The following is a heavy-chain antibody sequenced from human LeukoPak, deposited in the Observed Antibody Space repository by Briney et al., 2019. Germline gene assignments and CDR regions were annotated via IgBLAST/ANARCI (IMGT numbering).Heavy chain of an antibody. CDR1: GGSFSGYY. V-gene: IGHV4-34*01. J-gene: IGHJ4*02. CDR2: INHSGST. Sequence: PSETLCLTCAVSGGSFSGYYWSWIRQPPGKGLEWIGEINHSGSTNYNPSLKSRVTISVDTSKNQFSLRLSSVTAADTAVYYCARGPNYGGNSKDFDYWGQGTLVTVSS. D-gene: IGHD4-23*01. CDR3: ARGPNYGGNSKDFDY.